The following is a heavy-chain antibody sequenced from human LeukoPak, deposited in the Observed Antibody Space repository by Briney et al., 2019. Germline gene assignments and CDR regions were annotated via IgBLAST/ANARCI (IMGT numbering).Heavy chain of an antibody. Sequence: GGSLRLSCAASGFTFSSYAMSWVRQAPGKGLEWVSAISGSGGSTYYADSVKGRFTISRDNSKNTLYLQMNSLIAEDTAVYYCAKDPHVYGDHNYFDYWGQGTLVTVSS. D-gene: IGHD4-17*01. CDR3: AKDPHVYGDHNYFDY. CDR2: ISGSGGST. CDR1: GFTFSSYA. J-gene: IGHJ4*02. V-gene: IGHV3-23*01.